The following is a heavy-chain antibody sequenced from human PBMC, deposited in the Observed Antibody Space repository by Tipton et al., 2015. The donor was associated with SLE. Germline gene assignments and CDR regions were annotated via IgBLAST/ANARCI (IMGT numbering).Heavy chain of an antibody. J-gene: IGHJ4*02. CDR3: AKDYNHDNADYN. Sequence: LRLSCTVSGASTNTKYWTWIRQPPGKGLEWIGYANRNEGTKIKSSLERRVTISLDTSRSQFSLKLSSVTVADTAVYYCAKDYNHDNADYNWGQGTLVIVSS. V-gene: IGHV4-59*12. CDR1: GASTNTKY. D-gene: IGHD4-17*01. CDR2: ANRNEGT.